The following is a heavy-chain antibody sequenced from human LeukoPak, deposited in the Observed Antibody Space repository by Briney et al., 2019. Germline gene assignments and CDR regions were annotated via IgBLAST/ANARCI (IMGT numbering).Heavy chain of an antibody. CDR3: ARELGFGTLNWFDP. Sequence: SETLSLTCTVSGGSISSYYWSWIRQPPGKGLEWIGYIYYSGSTNYNPSLKSRVTISVDTSKNQLSLKLSSVTAADTAVYYCARELGFGTLNWFDPWGQGTLVTVSS. D-gene: IGHD3-10*01. CDR1: GGSISSYY. CDR2: IYYSGST. J-gene: IGHJ5*02. V-gene: IGHV4-59*01.